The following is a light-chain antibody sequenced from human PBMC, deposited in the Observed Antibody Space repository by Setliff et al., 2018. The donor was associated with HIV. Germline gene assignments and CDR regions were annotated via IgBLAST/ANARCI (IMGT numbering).Light chain of an antibody. CDR3: CSYAGSSTLV. CDR2: EVS. CDR1: SSDVGGYNY. J-gene: IGLJ2*01. V-gene: IGLV2-14*01. Sequence: QSVLTQPASVSGSPGQSITISCTGTSSDVGGYNYVSWYQQHPDRAPKLMIYEVSHRPSGVSNRFSASKSGNTASLTISGLRAEDEADYYCCSYAGSSTLVFGGGTK.